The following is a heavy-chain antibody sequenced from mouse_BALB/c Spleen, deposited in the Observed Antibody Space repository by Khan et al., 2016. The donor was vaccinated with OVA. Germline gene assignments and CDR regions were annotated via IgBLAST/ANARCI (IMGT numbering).Heavy chain of an antibody. CDR1: GFSLSRYN. J-gene: IGHJ4*01. Sequence: VELVESGPGLVAPSQSLSITCTVSGFSLSRYNIHWVRQPPGKGLEWLGMIWGGGGTDYNSTLKIRLSISKDNSKSRVFLKMNSLQTDDTAMYYCARAYYRYDGYYAMDYWGQGTSVTVSS. V-gene: IGHV2-6-4*01. D-gene: IGHD2-14*01. CDR3: ARAYYRYDGYYAMDY. CDR2: IWGGGGT.